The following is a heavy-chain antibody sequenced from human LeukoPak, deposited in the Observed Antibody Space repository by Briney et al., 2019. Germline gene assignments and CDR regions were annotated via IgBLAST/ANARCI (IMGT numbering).Heavy chain of an antibody. D-gene: IGHD6-19*01. CDR3: ARDVAIAVAANPVDY. Sequence: GGSLRLSCAASGFTFSDYYMSWIRQAPGKGLEWVSYNSSSGSTIYYADSVKGRFTISRDNAKNSLYLQMNSLRAEDTAVYYCARDVAIAVAANPVDYWGQGTLVTVSS. V-gene: IGHV3-11*01. CDR1: GFTFSDYY. J-gene: IGHJ4*02. CDR2: NSSSGSTI.